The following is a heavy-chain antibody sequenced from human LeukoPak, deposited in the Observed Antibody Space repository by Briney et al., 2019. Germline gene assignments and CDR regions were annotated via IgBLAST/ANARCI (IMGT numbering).Heavy chain of an antibody. CDR2: IYYSRRT. CDR1: GGSVSSGSYY. D-gene: IGHD4-11*01. Sequence: PSETLSLTCTVSGGSVSSGSYYWSWIRQPPGKGLEWVGYIYYSRRTNYSPSLKSRVTISVDTSKNQFSLKLSSVTAADTAVYYCATLVDATTPLSYYFIGVWGKGTTVTVSS. V-gene: IGHV4-61*01. CDR3: ATLVDATTPLSYYFIGV. J-gene: IGHJ6*03.